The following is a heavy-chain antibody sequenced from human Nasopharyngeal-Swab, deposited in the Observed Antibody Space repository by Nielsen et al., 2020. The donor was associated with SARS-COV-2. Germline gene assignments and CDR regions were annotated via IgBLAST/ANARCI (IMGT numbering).Heavy chain of an antibody. CDR2: IKQCGSGQ. CDR3: ARYCSTTSCPRGFDY. J-gene: IGHJ4*02. Sequence: GESLKISCAASGFTFSSYWMSWVRQAPGKGLEWVAHIKQCGSGQYYVDSVKGRFTISRDNAKNSLSLQMNSLRAEDTAVYYCARYCSTTSCPRGFDYWGQGTLVTVSS. V-gene: IGHV3-7*01. D-gene: IGHD2-2*01. CDR1: GFTFSSYW.